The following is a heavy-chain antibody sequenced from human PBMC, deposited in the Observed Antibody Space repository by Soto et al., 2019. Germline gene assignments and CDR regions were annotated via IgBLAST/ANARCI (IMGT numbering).Heavy chain of an antibody. J-gene: IGHJ6*02. D-gene: IGHD6-13*01. CDR1: GGSISNYY. CDR3: ARYSSNWFQTEGMDV. V-gene: IGHV4-4*07. CDR2: IDASGNT. Sequence: SETLSLTCTVSGGSISNYYWSWIRQPAGKGLEWIGRIDASGNTNYNPSLKSRVTMSVDTSKKQFSLTLTSVTAADTAVYYCARYSSNWFQTEGMDVWGQGTTVTVSS.